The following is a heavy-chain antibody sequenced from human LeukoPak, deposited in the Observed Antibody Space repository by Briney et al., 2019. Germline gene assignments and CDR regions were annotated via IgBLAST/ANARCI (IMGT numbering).Heavy chain of an antibody. CDR1: GFTFSSYG. D-gene: IGHD6-19*01. CDR2: ISYDGSNK. CDR3: ARNENGGWGYFDY. Sequence: GGSLRLSCAASGFTFSSYGMHWVRQAPGKGLEWVAVISYDGSNKYYADSVKGRFTISRDNSKNTLYLQMNSLRAEDTAVYYCARNENGGWGYFDYWGQGTLVTVSS. J-gene: IGHJ4*02. V-gene: IGHV3-30*03.